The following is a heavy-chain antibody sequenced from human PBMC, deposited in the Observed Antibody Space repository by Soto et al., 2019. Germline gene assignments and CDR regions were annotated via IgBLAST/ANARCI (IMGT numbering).Heavy chain of an antibody. CDR2: IWYDGSNK. Sequence: PGGSLRLSCAASGFTFSSYGMHWVRQAPGKGLEWVAVIWYDGSNKYYADSVKGRFTISRDNSKNTLYLQMNSLRAEDTAVYYCARAGRYSGSSSYYFDYWSQGTLVTVSS. CDR3: ARAGRYSGSSSYYFDY. D-gene: IGHD1-26*01. V-gene: IGHV3-33*01. J-gene: IGHJ4*02. CDR1: GFTFSSYG.